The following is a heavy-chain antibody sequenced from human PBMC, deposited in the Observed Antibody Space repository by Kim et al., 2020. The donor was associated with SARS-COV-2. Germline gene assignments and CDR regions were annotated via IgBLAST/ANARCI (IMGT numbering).Heavy chain of an antibody. D-gene: IGHD2-15*01. V-gene: IGHV4-59*01. CDR1: GGSISSYY. CDR2: IYYSGST. Sequence: SETLSLTCTVSGGSISSYYWSWIRQPPGKGLEWIGYIYYSGSTNYNPSLKSRVTISVDTSKNQFSLKLSSVTAADTAVYYCARVAGPTLGYCSGGSCYMPTGIPPRPHWFDPWGQGTLVTVSS. CDR3: ARVAGPTLGYCSGGSCYMPTGIPPRPHWFDP. J-gene: IGHJ5*02.